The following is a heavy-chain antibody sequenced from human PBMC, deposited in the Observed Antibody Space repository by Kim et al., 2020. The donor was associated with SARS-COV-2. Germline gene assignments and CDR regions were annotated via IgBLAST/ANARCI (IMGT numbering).Heavy chain of an antibody. D-gene: IGHD6-19*01. J-gene: IGHJ6*02. V-gene: IGHV3-30*01. CDR3: AREEGEAVAGTVFFGTDV. Sequence: KGRITIARDKSKNTMYLQMNSQRAEDTAVYYCAREEGEAVAGTVFFGTDVWGQGTTVTVSS.